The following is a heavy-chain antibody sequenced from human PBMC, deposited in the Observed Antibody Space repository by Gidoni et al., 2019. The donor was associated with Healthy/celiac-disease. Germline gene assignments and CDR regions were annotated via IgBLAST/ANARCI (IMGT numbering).Heavy chain of an antibody. J-gene: IGHJ6*02. CDR3: ATLDSYYYGMDV. Sequence: QLQLQESGPGLVKPSETLSLTCTVSGGSISSSSYYWGWIRQPPGKGLEWIGSIYYSGSTYYNPSLKSRVTISVDTSKNQFSLKLSSVTAADTAVYYCATLDSYYYGMDVWGQGTTVTVSS. CDR1: GGSISSSSYY. V-gene: IGHV4-39*01. CDR2: IYYSGST.